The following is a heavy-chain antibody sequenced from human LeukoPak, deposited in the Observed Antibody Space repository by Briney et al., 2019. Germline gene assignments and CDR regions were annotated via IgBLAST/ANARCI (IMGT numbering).Heavy chain of an antibody. CDR3: ARGGCTSCYVRHDY. V-gene: IGHV3-64*01. Sequence: PGGSLRLSCAAPGFTLSSYAMDSVRQAPGKGLGYVPAISSKGGSTYYSNSVKDRFTISRDNSKNRLYLQMGSLRAEDMAVYYCARGGCTSCYVRHDYWGQGTLVTVSS. CDR2: ISSKGGST. J-gene: IGHJ4*02. D-gene: IGHD2-2*01. CDR1: GFTLSSYA.